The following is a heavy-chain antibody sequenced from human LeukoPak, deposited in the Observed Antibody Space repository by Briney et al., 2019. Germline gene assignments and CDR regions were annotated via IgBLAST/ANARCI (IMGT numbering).Heavy chain of an antibody. CDR3: TKDADYYYGSGNSMDV. D-gene: IGHD3-10*01. CDR1: GFTFSSYG. Sequence: PGGSLRLSCAASGFTFSSYGMHWVRQAPGKGLEWVAFIRYDGSNKYYADSVKGRFTISRDNSKNTLYLQMNSLRAEDTAVYYCTKDADYYYGSGNSMDVWGKGTTVIISS. J-gene: IGHJ6*03. V-gene: IGHV3-30*02. CDR2: IRYDGSNK.